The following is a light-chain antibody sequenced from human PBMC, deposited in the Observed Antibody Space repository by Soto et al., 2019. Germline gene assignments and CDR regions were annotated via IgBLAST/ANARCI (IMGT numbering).Light chain of an antibody. CDR2: DAS. CDR1: QDITNF. V-gene: IGKV1-33*01. J-gene: IGKJ2*03. CDR3: QQFDDVPYS. Sequence: DIPMTQSPSSLSASVGDRVTITCQASQDITNFLNWYQQKPGKAPKLLIYDASSLPTGVPSRFSGSGSGTDFSFTISSLQPEDIATYYCQQFDDVPYSFGQGTKVAIK.